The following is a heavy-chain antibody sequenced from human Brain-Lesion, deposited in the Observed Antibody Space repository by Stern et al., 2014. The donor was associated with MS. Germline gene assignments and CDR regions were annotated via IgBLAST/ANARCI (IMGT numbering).Heavy chain of an antibody. D-gene: IGHD3-16*01. CDR1: GFTFSNYA. J-gene: IGHJ4*02. CDR3: ARTASWAFDY. V-gene: IGHV1-3*01. CDR2: INAGAGVT. Sequence: QVQLVQSGAEVKKPGASVKLSCQASGFTFSNYAMHWVRQAPGQKLEWMGWINAGAGVTKYSQKFQGRVTISRDTSATTIYMELSSLGFEDTAVYYCARTASWAFDYWGQGALVTISS.